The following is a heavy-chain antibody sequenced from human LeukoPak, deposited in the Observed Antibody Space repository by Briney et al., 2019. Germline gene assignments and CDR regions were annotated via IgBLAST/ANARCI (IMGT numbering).Heavy chain of an antibody. Sequence: ASVKVSCKASGYTFTGYYMHWVRQAPGEGLEWMGWINPNSGGTNYAQKFQGWVTMTRDTSISTAYMELSRLRSDDTAVYYCARDLSVGAFDIWGQGTMVTVSS. V-gene: IGHV1-2*04. CDR3: ARDLSVGAFDI. D-gene: IGHD1-26*01. CDR2: INPNSGGT. CDR1: GYTFTGYY. J-gene: IGHJ3*02.